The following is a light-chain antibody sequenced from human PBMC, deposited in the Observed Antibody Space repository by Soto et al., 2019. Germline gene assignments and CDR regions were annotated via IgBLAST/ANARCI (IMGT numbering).Light chain of an antibody. V-gene: IGLV2-14*01. Sequence: QSALTQPASVSGSPGQSITISCTGTSSDVGGYNHVSWYQQHPGKAPKLVISQVTNRPSGVSNRFSGSKSGNTASLTISGLQAEDEADYYCQTWGIGQVVFGGGTKLTVL. CDR1: SSDVGGYNH. J-gene: IGLJ2*01. CDR3: QTWGIGQVV. CDR2: QVT.